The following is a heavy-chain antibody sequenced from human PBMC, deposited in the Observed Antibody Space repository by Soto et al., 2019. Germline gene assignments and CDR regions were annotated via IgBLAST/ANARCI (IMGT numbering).Heavy chain of an antibody. V-gene: IGHV3-72*01. CDR3: ASNIMAAAGTLPY. CDR2: TRNKANSYTT. Sequence: GGSLRLSCAASGFTFSDHYMDWVRQAPGKGLEWVGRTRNKANSYTTEYAASVKGRFTISRDDSKNSLYLQMNSLKTEDTAVYYCASNIMAAAGTLPYWGRGTLVTVSS. CDR1: GFTFSDHY. D-gene: IGHD6-13*01. J-gene: IGHJ4*02.